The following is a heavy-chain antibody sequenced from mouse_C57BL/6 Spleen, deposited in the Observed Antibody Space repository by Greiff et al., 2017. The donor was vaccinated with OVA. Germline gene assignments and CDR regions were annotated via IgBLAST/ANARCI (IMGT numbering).Heavy chain of an antibody. CDR2: IDPSDSET. CDR1: GYTFTSYW. V-gene: IGHV1-52*01. Sequence: QVQLKQPGAELVRPGSSVKLSCKASGYTFTSYWMHWVKQRPIQGLEWIGNIDPSDSETHYNQKFKDKATLTVDKSSSTAYMQLSSLTSEDSAVYYCARVHSAMDYWGQGTSVTVSS. J-gene: IGHJ4*01. D-gene: IGHD1-2*01. CDR3: ARVHSAMDY.